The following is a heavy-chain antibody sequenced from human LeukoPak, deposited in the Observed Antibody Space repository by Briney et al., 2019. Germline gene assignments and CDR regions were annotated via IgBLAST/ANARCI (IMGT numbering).Heavy chain of an antibody. CDR3: ARRYRDFDY. V-gene: IGHV4-38-2*02. Sequence: SETLSLTCTVSGYSISSGYYWGWIRQPPGKGLEWIGSIYHSGSTYYNPSLKSRVTISVDTSKNQFPLKLSSVTAADTAVYYCARRYRDFDYWGQGTLVTVSS. J-gene: IGHJ4*02. D-gene: IGHD5-12*01. CDR2: IYHSGST. CDR1: GYSISSGYY.